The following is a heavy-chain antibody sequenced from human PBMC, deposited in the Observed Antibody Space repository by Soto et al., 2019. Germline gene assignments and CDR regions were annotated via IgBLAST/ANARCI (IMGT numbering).Heavy chain of an antibody. CDR3: ARLGGYCSTTGCYGYYAMDV. J-gene: IGHJ6*02. V-gene: IGHV4-59*08. D-gene: IGHD2-2*01. CDR2: IYYSGST. CDR1: GGSISSYY. Sequence: PSETLSLTCTVSGGSISSYYWSWIRQPPGKGLEWIGYIYYSGSTNYNPSLKSRVTISVDTSKNQFSLKLSSVTAADTAVYYCARLGGYCSTTGCYGYYAMDVWGQGTTVTVSS.